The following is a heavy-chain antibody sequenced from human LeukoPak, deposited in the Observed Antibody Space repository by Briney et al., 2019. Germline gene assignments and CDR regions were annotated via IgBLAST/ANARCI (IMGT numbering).Heavy chain of an antibody. J-gene: IGHJ4*02. CDR2: FHTTGST. V-gene: IGHV4-4*07. CDR1: GGSISSYY. D-gene: IGHD3-22*01. Sequence: SETLSLTCTVSGGSISSYYWSWIRQPAGKGLEWIGRFHTTGSTNYNPSLKGRVTMSVDTSKNQFSLKLSSVTAADTAVYYCARDQYYYDSSAYYRFDYWGQGTLVTVSS. CDR3: ARDQYYYDSSAYYRFDY.